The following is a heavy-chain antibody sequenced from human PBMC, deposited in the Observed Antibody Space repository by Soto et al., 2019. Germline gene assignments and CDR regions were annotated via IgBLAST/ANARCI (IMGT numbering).Heavy chain of an antibody. J-gene: IGHJ5*02. Sequence: ASVKVSCKASGYTFTSDDINWVRQAPGQGLEWMGWMNPNNGNTDYAQKFQGRVTMTTNTSTSTAYMELRSLRSDDTAVYYCARVFDWNWLDPWGQGTLVTVSS. V-gene: IGHV1-8*02. CDR3: ARVFDWNWLDP. CDR1: GYTFTSDD. D-gene: IGHD3-9*01. CDR2: MNPNNGNT.